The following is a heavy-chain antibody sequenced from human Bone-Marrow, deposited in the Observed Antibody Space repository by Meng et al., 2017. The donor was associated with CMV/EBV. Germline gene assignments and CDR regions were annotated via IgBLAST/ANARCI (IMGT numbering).Heavy chain of an antibody. CDR1: GYTFATYG. CDR3: ASRVGASTVSPFDY. Sequence: ASVKVSCKTSGYTFATYGISWVRQAPGQGLEWMGWISTYNANTNYAQNLQGRVTMTTDTSTTTVYMELRSLTSDDTAVYYCASRVGASTVSPFDYWGQGTLVTVSS. CDR2: ISTYNANT. V-gene: IGHV1-18*01. J-gene: IGHJ4*02. D-gene: IGHD1-26*01.